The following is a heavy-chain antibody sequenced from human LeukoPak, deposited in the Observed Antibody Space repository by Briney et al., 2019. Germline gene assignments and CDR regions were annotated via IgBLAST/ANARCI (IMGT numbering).Heavy chain of an antibody. V-gene: IGHV3-49*03. CDR1: GFTFGDYA. CDR3: SGWYSDAFDI. J-gene: IGHJ3*02. D-gene: IGHD6-19*01. Sequence: GGSLRLSCTASGFTFGDYAMSWFRQAPGKGLEWVGFIRSKAYGGTTEYAASVKGRFTISRDDSKSIAYLQMNSLKTEDTAVYYCSGWYSDAFDIWGQGTMVTVSS. CDR2: IRSKAYGGTT.